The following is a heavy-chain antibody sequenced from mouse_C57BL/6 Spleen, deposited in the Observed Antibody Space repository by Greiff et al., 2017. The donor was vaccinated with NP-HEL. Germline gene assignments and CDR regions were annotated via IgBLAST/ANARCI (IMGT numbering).Heavy chain of an antibody. V-gene: IGHV3-6*01. J-gene: IGHJ3*01. CDR1: GYSITSGYY. D-gene: IGHD2-3*01. Sequence: DVQLQESGPGLVKPSQSLSLTCSVTGYSITSGYYWNWIRQFPGNKLEWMGYISYDGSNNYNPSLKHRISITRDTSKNQFFLKLNSVTTEDTATYYCARNDGYSWFAYWGQGTLVTVSA. CDR3: ARNDGYSWFAY. CDR2: ISYDGSN.